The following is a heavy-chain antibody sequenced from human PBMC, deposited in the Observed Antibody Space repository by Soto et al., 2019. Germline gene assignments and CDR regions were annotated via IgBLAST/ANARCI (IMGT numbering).Heavy chain of an antibody. Sequence: SVKVSCTASGGPFSGHGISWVRQVPGQGLEWMGGIMPTFGSATYAPKFQGRVTISADKSTSTAYMELSSLRSEDTAVYFCASERSAKYFDYWGQGTLVTVSS. V-gene: IGHV1-69*06. CDR3: ASERSAKYFDY. CDR2: IMPTFGSA. J-gene: IGHJ4*02. CDR1: GGPFSGHG. D-gene: IGHD1-26*01.